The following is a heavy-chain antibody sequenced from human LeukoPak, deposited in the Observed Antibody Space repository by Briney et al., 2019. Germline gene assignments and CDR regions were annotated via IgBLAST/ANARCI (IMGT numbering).Heavy chain of an antibody. Sequence: GGSLRLSCAASGFTFSDYYMTWIRQAPGKGLEWLSYISGSGSYTNYAESVKGRFTTSRDNAKNSLYLQMNSLRAEDTAVYYCAKVGSIAAAGTPYYWGQGTLVTASS. V-gene: IGHV3-11*06. CDR3: AKVGSIAAAGTPYY. CDR2: ISGSGSYT. CDR1: GFTFSDYY. J-gene: IGHJ4*02. D-gene: IGHD6-13*01.